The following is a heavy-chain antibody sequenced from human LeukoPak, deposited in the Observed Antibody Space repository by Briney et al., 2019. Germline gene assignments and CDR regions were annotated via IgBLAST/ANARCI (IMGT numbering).Heavy chain of an antibody. V-gene: IGHV1-69*04. D-gene: IGHD5-12*01. CDR2: IIPILGIA. CDR3: ARENPIVATFYAFDI. CDR1: GGTFSSYA. J-gene: IGHJ3*02. Sequence: GSSVKVSCKASGGTFSSYAISWVRQAPGQGLEWMGRIIPILGIANYAQKFQGRVTITADKSTSTAYMGLSSLRSEDTAVYYCARENPIVATFYAFDIWGQGTMVTVSS.